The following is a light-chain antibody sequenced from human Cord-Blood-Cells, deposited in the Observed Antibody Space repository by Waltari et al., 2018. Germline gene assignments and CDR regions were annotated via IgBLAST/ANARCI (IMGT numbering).Light chain of an antibody. CDR2: KAS. V-gene: IGKV1-5*03. Sequence: IQMTQSPPTLSASVGDRVTITCRASQSISSWLAWYQQKPGKAPKLLIYKASSLESGVPSRFSGSGSGTEFTLTISSLQPDDFATYYCQQYNSYSYTFGQGTKLEIK. J-gene: IGKJ2*01. CDR3: QQYNSYSYT. CDR1: QSISSW.